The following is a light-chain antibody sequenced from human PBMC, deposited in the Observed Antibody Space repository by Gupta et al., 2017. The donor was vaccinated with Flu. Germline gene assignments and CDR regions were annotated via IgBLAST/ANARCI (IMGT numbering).Light chain of an antibody. Sequence: RGTISCSGSSSNIGGNTVNWYQQLPGTAPKLLIYNNDQRPSGVPDRFSASKSGTSASLAIIGLQSEDEADYYCAAWDDSLNGVVFGGGTKLTVL. CDR3: AAWDDSLNGVV. CDR1: SSNIGGNT. J-gene: IGLJ3*02. CDR2: NND. V-gene: IGLV1-44*01.